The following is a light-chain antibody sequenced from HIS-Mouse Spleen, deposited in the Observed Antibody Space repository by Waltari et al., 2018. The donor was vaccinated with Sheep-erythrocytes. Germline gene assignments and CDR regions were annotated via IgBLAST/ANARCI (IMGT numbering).Light chain of an antibody. CDR2: GAS. J-gene: IGKJ2*01. CDR1: QRVSSN. Sequence: EIVMTQSPATLSVSPGERATLSCRASQRVSSNLAWDQQKPGQAPRLLIYGASTRANGIPARFSGSGSGTEFTLTISSMQSEDFAVYYCQQYNNWPPPYTFGQGTKLEIK. CDR3: QQYNNWPPPYT. V-gene: IGKV3-15*01.